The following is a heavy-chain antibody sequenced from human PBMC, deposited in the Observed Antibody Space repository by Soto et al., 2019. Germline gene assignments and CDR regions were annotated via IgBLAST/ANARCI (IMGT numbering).Heavy chain of an antibody. Sequence: EVQLLESGGGLVQPGGSLRLSCAASGFTFSSYVMSWVRQAPGKGLEWVSAISGSGGSTYYADSVKGRFTISRDNSKNTLYLQMNSLRAEDTAVYYCAKDLGGCSGGSCYSEILDYWGQGTLVTVSS. CDR3: AKDLGGCSGGSCYSEILDY. J-gene: IGHJ4*02. CDR1: GFTFSSYV. D-gene: IGHD2-15*01. V-gene: IGHV3-23*01. CDR2: ISGSGGST.